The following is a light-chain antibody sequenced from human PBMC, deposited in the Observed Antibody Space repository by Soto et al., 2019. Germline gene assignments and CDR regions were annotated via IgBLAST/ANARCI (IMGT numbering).Light chain of an antibody. CDR2: DAS. J-gene: IGKJ4*01. CDR1: QSVGNW. CDR3: QQHSNWPLT. V-gene: IGKV3-11*01. Sequence: EIVLTQSPATLSLSPGERATLSCRASQSVGNWLFWYQQKRGQAPRLLIYDASSRAAGVPERFSASGSGTDFTLTISNLEPEDFTVYCCQQHSNWPLTFGGGTKVEIK.